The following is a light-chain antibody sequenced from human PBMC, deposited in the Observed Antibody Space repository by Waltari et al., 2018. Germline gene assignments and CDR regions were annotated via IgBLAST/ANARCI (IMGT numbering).Light chain of an antibody. V-gene: IGKV3-15*01. CDR2: GAS. CDR1: QSVSSK. CDR3: QQYSNWLS. J-gene: IGKJ4*01. Sequence: VVLTQSPATLSVSPGERLTLSCRASQSVSSKLAWCQQKPGQAPRLLIYGASTRATGIPARVSGSGSGTEFTLTISSMQSEDSAVYYCQQYSNWLSFGGGTKVEIK.